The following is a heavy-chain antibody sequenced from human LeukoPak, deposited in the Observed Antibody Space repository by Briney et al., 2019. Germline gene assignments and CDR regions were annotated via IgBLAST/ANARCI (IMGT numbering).Heavy chain of an antibody. D-gene: IGHD3-3*01. J-gene: IGHJ4*02. CDR1: GYTFTSYY. V-gene: IGHV1-46*01. Sequence: ASVKVSCKASGYTFTSYYMHWVRQAPGQGLEWMGIINPSGGSTSYAQKFQGRVTMTRDTSTSTVYMELSSLRSEDTAVYYCASSSESGYYTLDYFDYWGQGTLVTVSS. CDR2: INPSGGST. CDR3: ASSSESGYYTLDYFDY.